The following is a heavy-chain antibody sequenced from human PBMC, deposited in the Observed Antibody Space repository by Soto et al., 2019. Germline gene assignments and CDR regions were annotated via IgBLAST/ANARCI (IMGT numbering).Heavy chain of an antibody. CDR2: FIPMFGTG. CDR3: ARATIAAANFDY. CDR1: GGTFSSYA. D-gene: IGHD6-13*01. V-gene: IGHV1-69*12. Sequence: QVQLVQSGAEVKKPGSSVKVSCKASGGTFSSYAITWVRQAPGQGLEWMGGFIPMFGTGNYAQKFQGRITITADESTNTAFMDLSSLRSEDTAVYYCARATIAAANFDYWGQGTLVTVSS. J-gene: IGHJ4*02.